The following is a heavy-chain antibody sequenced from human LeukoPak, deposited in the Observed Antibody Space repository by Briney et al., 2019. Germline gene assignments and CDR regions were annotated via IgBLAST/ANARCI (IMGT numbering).Heavy chain of an antibody. V-gene: IGHV4-34*01. CDR1: GGSFSGYY. D-gene: IGHD2-15*01. Sequence: PSETLSLTCAVYGGSFSGYYWSWIRQPPGKGLEWIGEINHSGSTNYNPSLKSRVTISVDTSKNQLSLKLSSVTAADTAVYYCARAKTRNRPRYCSGGSCPPYYFDYWGQGTLVTVSS. J-gene: IGHJ4*02. CDR2: INHSGST. CDR3: ARAKTRNRPRYCSGGSCPPYYFDY.